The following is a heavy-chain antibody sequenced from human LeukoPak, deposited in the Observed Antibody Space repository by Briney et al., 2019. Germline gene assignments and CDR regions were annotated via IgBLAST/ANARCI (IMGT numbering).Heavy chain of an antibody. CDR3: ARDGSAYNSGSFPVY. CDR1: GFTVSSNY. Sequence: QTGGSLRLSCAASGFTVSSNYMSWVRQAPGKGLEWVAVISYDGSNKYYADSVKGRFTISRDNSKNTLYLQMNSLRAEDTAMYYCARDGSAYNSGSFPVYWAQGTLVTVSS. CDR2: ISYDGSNK. V-gene: IGHV3-30-3*01. D-gene: IGHD3-10*01. J-gene: IGHJ4*02.